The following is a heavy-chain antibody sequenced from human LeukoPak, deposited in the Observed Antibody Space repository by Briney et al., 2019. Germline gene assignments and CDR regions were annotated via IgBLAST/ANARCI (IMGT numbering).Heavy chain of an antibody. J-gene: IGHJ4*02. CDR1: HYSISSGYF. D-gene: IGHD1-26*01. CDR2: IYRNGST. V-gene: IGHV4-38-2*02. CDR3: ARGMYSGSYYGLFDY. Sequence: SETLSLTCTVSHYSISSGYFWGWIRQPPGKGLEWIGTIYRNGSTYFNPSLKSRVTISVDTSKSKFSLKLSSVTAADTAVYYCARGMYSGSYYGLFDYWGQGTLVTVSS.